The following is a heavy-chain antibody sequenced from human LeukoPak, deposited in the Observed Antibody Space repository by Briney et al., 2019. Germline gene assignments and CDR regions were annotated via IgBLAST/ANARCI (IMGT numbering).Heavy chain of an antibody. V-gene: IGHV4-39*07. CDR1: SGSISSSSYY. D-gene: IGHD3-3*01. CDR3: ARGPGFWSGYYNWFDP. J-gene: IGHJ5*02. Sequence: SETLSLTCTISSGSISSSSYYWSWIRQPPGKGLEWIGEINHSGSTNYNPSLKSRVTISVDTSKNQFSLKLSSVTAADTAVYYCARGPGFWSGYYNWFDPWGQGTLVTVSS. CDR2: INHSGST.